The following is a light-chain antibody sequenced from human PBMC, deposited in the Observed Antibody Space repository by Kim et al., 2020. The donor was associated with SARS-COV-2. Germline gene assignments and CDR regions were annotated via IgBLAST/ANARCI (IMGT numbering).Light chain of an antibody. CDR3: QQYGSAPNT. CDR2: GAS. V-gene: IGKV3-20*01. CDR1: QTVRGNY. Sequence: EIVVTQSPSTLSLSPGEGATLSCRASQTVRGNYVAWYQQRPGQAPRPLIYGASRRATDVPDRFSASGSGTDFTLTISRLEPDDFGVYYCQQYGSAPNTFGQGNKLEI. J-gene: IGKJ2*01.